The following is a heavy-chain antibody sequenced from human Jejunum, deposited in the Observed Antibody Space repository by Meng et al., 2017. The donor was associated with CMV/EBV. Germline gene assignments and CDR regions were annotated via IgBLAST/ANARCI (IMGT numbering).Heavy chain of an antibody. CDR2: MNPNNGNT. V-gene: IGHV1-8*01. D-gene: IGHD2-15*01. Sequence: AAEYTFTSSDINWVRQTTGQGLEWMGWMNPNNGNTGYGQKFQGRVTLTRNTAISTAYMELSSLRSEDTAVYYCLLTPRRVGHGMDVWGQGTTVTVSS. CDR3: LLTPRRVGHGMDV. J-gene: IGHJ6*02. CDR1: EYTFTSSD.